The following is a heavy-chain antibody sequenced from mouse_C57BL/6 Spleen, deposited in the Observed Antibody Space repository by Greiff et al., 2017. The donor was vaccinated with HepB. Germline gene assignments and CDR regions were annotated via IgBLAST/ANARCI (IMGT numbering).Heavy chain of an antibody. CDR1: GFTFSSYG. CDR3: ARQFITTVVDRVWFAY. J-gene: IGHJ3*01. D-gene: IGHD1-1*01. CDR2: ISSGGSYT. Sequence: EVKLMESGGDLVKPGGSLKLSCAASGFTFSSYGMSWVRQTPDKRLEWVATISSGGSYTYYPDSVKGRFTISRDNAKNTLYLQMSSLKSEDTAMYYCARQFITTVVDRVWFAYWGQGTLVTVSA. V-gene: IGHV5-6*01.